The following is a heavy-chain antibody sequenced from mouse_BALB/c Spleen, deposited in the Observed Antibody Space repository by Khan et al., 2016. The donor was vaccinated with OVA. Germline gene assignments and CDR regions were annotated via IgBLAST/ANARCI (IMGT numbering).Heavy chain of an antibody. J-gene: IGHJ3*01. CDR3: ARGVFAY. CDR1: GSTFIDYG. Sequence: EVELVESGGGLVQPGGSRKLSCAAAGSTFIDYGMAWVRQTPGKGPEWIAFISSVAYSIYYADTVTGRFTISRENAKNTLYLEMSSLRSDDTAMYCCARGVFAYWGQGTLVTVSA. V-gene: IGHV5-15*02. CDR2: ISSVAYSI.